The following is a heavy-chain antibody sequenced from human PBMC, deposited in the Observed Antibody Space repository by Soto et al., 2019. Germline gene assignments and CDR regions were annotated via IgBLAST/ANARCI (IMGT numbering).Heavy chain of an antibody. J-gene: IGHJ4*02. CDR2: IIPIFGTA. Sequence: ASVKVSCKASGGTLSSYAISWVRQAPGQGLEWMGGIIPIFGTANYAQKFQGRVTITADESTSTAYMELSSLRSEDTAVYYCARDTTVTGYYFDYWGQGTLVTVSS. V-gene: IGHV1-69*13. CDR1: GGTLSSYA. CDR3: ARDTTVTGYYFDY. D-gene: IGHD4-17*01.